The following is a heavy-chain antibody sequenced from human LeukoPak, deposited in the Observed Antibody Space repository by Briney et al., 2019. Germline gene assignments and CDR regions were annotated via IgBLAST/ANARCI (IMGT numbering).Heavy chain of an antibody. J-gene: IGHJ4*02. D-gene: IGHD3-22*01. Sequence: ASVKVSCKASGYTFTSYYMHWVRQAPGQGLEWVGIINPSGGSTSYAQKFQGRVTMTRDTSTSTVYMELSSLRSEDTAVYYCARDRYYYDSSGRQPYYFDYWGQGTLVTVSS. CDR1: GYTFTSYY. CDR3: ARDRYYYDSSGRQPYYFDY. V-gene: IGHV1-46*01. CDR2: INPSGGST.